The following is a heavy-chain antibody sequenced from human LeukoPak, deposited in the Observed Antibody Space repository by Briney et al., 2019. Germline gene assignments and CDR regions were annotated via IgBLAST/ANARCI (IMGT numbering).Heavy chain of an antibody. CDR1: GYTFTGYY. Sequence: ASVKVSCKASGYTFTGYYMHWVRQAPGQGLEWMGWINPNSGGTNYAQKFQGRVTMTRDTSISTAYMELSRLRSDDTAVYYCARDQSRYYYGSVDYWGQGTLVTVSS. V-gene: IGHV1-2*02. CDR3: ARDQSRYYYGSVDY. J-gene: IGHJ4*02. CDR2: INPNSGGT. D-gene: IGHD3-10*01.